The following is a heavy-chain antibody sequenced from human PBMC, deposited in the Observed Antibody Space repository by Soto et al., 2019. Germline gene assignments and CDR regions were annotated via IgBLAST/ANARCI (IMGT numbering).Heavy chain of an antibody. CDR2: IHYSGTT. J-gene: IGHJ4*02. CDR1: GGSMRNYF. V-gene: IGHV4-59*01. D-gene: IGHD6-13*01. CDR3: AAGEASSRNLAPYYLDF. Sequence: SETMSLTCTVSGGSMRNYFWTWIRQPPGKGLEWIGYIHYSGTTSFFPSYNPSLRSRVTISEDTSKNQFSLKLLSVTTADTAVYFCAAGEASSRNLAPYYLDFWGQGALVTVSS.